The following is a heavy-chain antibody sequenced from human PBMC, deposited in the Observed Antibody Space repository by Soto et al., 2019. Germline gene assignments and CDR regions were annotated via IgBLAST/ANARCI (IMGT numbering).Heavy chain of an antibody. V-gene: IGHV1-69*15. D-gene: IGHD3-22*01. CDR2: IIPLFGTA. Sequence: QVQLVQSGAEVKKPGSSVKVSCKASGGTFSNYAISWVRQAPGQGLEWMGTIIPLFGTANYAQKFQGRVRLTAVAATSTADMGLGCLSSEDTAVLYCATCRIRYHSSGYYDGFYGMDVWGQGTTVTVSS. CDR1: GGTFSNYA. CDR3: ATCRIRYHSSGYYDGFYGMDV. J-gene: IGHJ6*02.